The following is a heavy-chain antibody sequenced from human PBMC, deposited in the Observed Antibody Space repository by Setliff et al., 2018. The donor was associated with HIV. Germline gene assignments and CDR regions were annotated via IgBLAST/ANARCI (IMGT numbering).Heavy chain of an antibody. CDR1: GFAFDDYT. D-gene: IGHD2-21*02. CDR2: ISWDGGST. CDR3: ARARGGNSEWSY. V-gene: IGHV3-43*01. Sequence: GGSLRLSCAASGFAFDDYTMHWVRQAPGKGLEWVAIISWDGGSTYYADSVEGRFTISRDNSKNSLYLQMNSLRAEDTAVYSCARARGGNSEWSYWGQGTLVTVSS. J-gene: IGHJ4*02.